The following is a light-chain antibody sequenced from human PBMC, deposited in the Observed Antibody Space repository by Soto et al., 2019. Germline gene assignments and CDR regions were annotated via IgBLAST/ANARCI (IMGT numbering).Light chain of an antibody. Sequence: QSVLTQPASVSGSPGQSIAISCTGTSSDVGGYSYVSWYQQQPGKAPKLVISDVSNRPSGVSDRFSGSKSGNTASLTISGLQTEDGADYYCASYTTSSTYVFGTGTKLTVL. CDR1: SSDVGGYSY. CDR2: DVS. J-gene: IGLJ1*01. CDR3: ASYTTSSTYV. V-gene: IGLV2-14*01.